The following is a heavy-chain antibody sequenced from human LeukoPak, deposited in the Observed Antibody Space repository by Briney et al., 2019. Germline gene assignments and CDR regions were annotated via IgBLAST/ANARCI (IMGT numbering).Heavy chain of an antibody. D-gene: IGHD5-12*01. CDR1: GFTFTSSA. CDR3: AADPLRDDAFDI. V-gene: IGHV1-58*02. Sequence: SVKVSCKASGFTFTSSAMQWVRQARGQRLEWIGWIVVGSGNTNYARKFQERVTITRDMSTSTAYMELSSLRSEDTDVYYCAADPLRDDAFDIWGQGTMVTVSS. CDR2: IVVGSGNT. J-gene: IGHJ3*02.